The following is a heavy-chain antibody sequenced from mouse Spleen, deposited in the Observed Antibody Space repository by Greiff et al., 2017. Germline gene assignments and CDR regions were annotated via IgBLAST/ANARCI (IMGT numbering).Heavy chain of an antibody. CDR2: IYPGSGNT. D-gene: IGHD4-1*01. J-gene: IGHJ2*01. Sequence: QVQLQQSGAELVRPGASVKLSCKASGYTFTDYYINWVKQRPGQGLEWIARIYPGSGNTYYNEKFKGKATLTAEKSSSTAYMQLSSLTSEDSAVYFCALTDFDYWGQGTTLTVSS. V-gene: IGHV1-76*01. CDR3: ALTDFDY. CDR1: GYTFTDYY.